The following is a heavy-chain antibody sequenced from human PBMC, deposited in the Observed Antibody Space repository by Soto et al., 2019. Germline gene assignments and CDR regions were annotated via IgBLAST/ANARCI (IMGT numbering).Heavy chain of an antibody. Sequence: QLHLVQSGAVVKKPGASVTVSCSASGYPVTAYYMHWVRQAPGRGLEWMGGINPATGAAKYTQTFQGRGTMAREPSTETVLKELGRLTTEDPAVFYLARGGGVGVAGSAAFDMWGQGTLVTVSS. CDR1: GYPVTAYY. CDR2: INPATGAA. J-gene: IGHJ3*02. CDR3: ARGGGVGVAGSAAFDM. V-gene: IGHV1-2*02. D-gene: IGHD3-3*01.